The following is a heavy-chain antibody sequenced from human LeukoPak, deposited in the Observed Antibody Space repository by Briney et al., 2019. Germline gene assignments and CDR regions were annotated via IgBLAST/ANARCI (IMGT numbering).Heavy chain of an antibody. CDR1: GASITACY. D-gene: IGHD5-18*01. J-gene: IGHJ6*03. CDR3: ARDRPDGYTHGHYYYNMDV. Sequence: SETLSLTCTVSGASITACYWTWIRQSAGEGLEFIGRIYSTGDTDHNYNPSLASRVTISGDTSKDQVSLRLKSVTAADTAVYYCARDRPDGYTHGHYYYNMDVWGKGTTVTVSS. CDR2: IYSTGDTDH. V-gene: IGHV4-4*07.